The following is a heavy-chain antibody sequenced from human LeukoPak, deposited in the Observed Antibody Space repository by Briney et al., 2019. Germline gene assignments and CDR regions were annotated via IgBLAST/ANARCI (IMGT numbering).Heavy chain of an antibody. D-gene: IGHD3-10*01. J-gene: IGHJ4*02. CDR2: IKQDGSEV. Sequence: GGSLRLSCVGSGFTFSSLWMSWVRQIPGKELEWVANIKQDGSEVYYVDSVKGRFTISRDNAKNSLYLQMNSLRVEDTAVYYCACRPSDIRYYGVFDFWGQGSLVTVSS. CDR1: GFTFSSLW. V-gene: IGHV3-7*01. CDR3: ACRPSDIRYYGVFDF.